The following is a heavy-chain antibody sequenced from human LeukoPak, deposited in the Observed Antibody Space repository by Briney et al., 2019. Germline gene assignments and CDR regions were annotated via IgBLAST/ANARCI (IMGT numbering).Heavy chain of an antibody. J-gene: IGHJ3*02. CDR3: ARGWYRGAFDI. CDR1: GFTFSSYE. V-gene: IGHV4-34*01. D-gene: IGHD6-13*01. CDR2: INHSGST. Sequence: LRLSCAASGFTFSSYEMSWIRQPPGKGLEWIGEINHSGSTNYNPSLKSRVTISVDTSKNQFSLKLSSVTAADTAVYYCARGWYRGAFDIWGQGTMVTVSS.